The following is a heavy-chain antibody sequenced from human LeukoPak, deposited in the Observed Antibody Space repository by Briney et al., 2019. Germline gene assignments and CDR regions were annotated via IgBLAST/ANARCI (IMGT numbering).Heavy chain of an antibody. J-gene: IGHJ4*02. D-gene: IGHD3-16*02. V-gene: IGHV3-30-3*01. Sequence: PGRSLRLSCVASGFTFSNYAMHWVRQAPGKGLEWVAVISYDGNKKYYADSVKGRFTVSRDNSKNTLYLQMNSLRAEDTTVYYCARDFELSHWGQGTLVTVSS. CDR3: ARDFELSH. CDR2: ISYDGNKK. CDR1: GFTFSNYA.